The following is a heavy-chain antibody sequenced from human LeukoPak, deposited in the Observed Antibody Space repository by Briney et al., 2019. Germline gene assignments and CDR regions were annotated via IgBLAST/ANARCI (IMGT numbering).Heavy chain of an antibody. V-gene: IGHV1-69*05. CDR3: ARGRGSRSWYRRFDY. CDR2: IIPIFGTA. Sequence: SVKVSCKASGGTFSSYAISWVRQAPGQGLEWMGGIIPIFGTANYAQKFQGRVTITRNTSISTAYMELSSLRSEDTAVYYCARGRGSRSWYRRFDYWGQGTLVTVSS. CDR1: GGTFSSYA. J-gene: IGHJ4*02. D-gene: IGHD6-13*01.